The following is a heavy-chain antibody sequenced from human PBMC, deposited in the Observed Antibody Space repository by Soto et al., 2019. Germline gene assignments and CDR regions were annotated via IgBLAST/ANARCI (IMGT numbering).Heavy chain of an antibody. CDR1: GLPFSNFA. D-gene: IGHD1-1*01. V-gene: IGHV3-23*05. CDR3: NSRVSEHFDF. CDR2: IDPIVTVV. Sequence: VQLLESGGDLVQPGGSLRLSCAATGLPFSNFAMNWVRQAPGRWLEWVSTIDPIVTVVHYADSVKGRFTISRDNSRNTLYLQMTSLRAEDTAMYYCNSRVSEHFDFWGQGTLVTVSS. J-gene: IGHJ4*02.